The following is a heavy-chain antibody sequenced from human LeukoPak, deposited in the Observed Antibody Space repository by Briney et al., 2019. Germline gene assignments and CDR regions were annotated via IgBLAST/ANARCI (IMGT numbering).Heavy chain of an antibody. J-gene: IGHJ4*02. CDR1: GYTFTGYY. Sequence: ASVKVSCKTSGYTFTGYYMHWVRQAPGQGLEWMGWINPNSGGSNHAQKFQDRVIMTRDTSISTAYMELSGLRSDDTAFYYCARGSAVGATTGIDYWGQGALVTVSS. CDR2: INPNSGGS. D-gene: IGHD1-26*01. V-gene: IGHV1-2*02. CDR3: ARGSAVGATTGIDY.